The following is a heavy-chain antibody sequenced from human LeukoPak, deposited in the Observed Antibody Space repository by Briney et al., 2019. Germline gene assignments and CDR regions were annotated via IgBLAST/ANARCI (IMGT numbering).Heavy chain of an antibody. CDR3: ARYLKGPYCGGDCFTFDY. V-gene: IGHV3-30-3*01. Sequence: PGGSLKLSCTASGFTFSSYAMHWVRQAPGKGLEWVAVISYDGSNKYYADSVKGRFTITRDNSKNTPYLQMNSLRAEDTAVYYCARYLKGPYCGGDCFTFDYWGQGTLVTVSS. CDR1: GFTFSSYA. D-gene: IGHD2-21*01. CDR2: ISYDGSNK. J-gene: IGHJ4*02.